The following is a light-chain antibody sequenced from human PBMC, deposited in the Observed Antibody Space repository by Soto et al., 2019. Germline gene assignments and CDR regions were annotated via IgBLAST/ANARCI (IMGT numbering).Light chain of an antibody. Sequence: EKVMTQSPATLSVSPGERATLSCRASQSVSSGVAWYQQKPGQAPILLIYGASTRATGVPARFSGSGSGTDFSLTITSLQSDDFGVYYCQQYNDWPTTFGQGTRVEIK. CDR1: QSVSSG. J-gene: IGKJ1*01. CDR2: GAS. V-gene: IGKV3-15*01. CDR3: QQYNDWPTT.